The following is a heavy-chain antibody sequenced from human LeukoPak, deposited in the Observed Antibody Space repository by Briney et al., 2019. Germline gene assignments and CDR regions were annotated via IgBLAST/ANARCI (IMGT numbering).Heavy chain of an antibody. J-gene: IGHJ4*02. V-gene: IGHV4-39*01. CDR2: IYYSGST. CDR3: ATLNDYGDYGRDY. Sequence: SETLSLTCTVFGGSISSSSYYWGWIRQPPGKGLEWIGSIYYSGSTYYNPSLKSRVTISVDTSKNQFSLKLSSVTAAGTAVYYCATLNDYGDYGRDYWGQGTLVTVSS. D-gene: IGHD4-17*01. CDR1: GGSISSSSYY.